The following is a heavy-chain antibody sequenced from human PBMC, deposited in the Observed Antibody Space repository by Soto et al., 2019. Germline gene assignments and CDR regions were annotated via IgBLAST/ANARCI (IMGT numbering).Heavy chain of an antibody. J-gene: IGHJ3*02. CDR3: ANSRGWFGELLRGIDAFDI. CDR2: ISYDGSNK. D-gene: IGHD3-10*01. CDR1: GFTFSSYG. Sequence: GGSLRLSCAASGFTFSSYGMHWVRQAPGKGLEWVAVISYDGSNKYYADSVKGRFTISRDNSKNTLYLQMNSLRAEDTAVYYCANSRGWFGELLRGIDAFDIWGQGTMVTVSS. V-gene: IGHV3-30*18.